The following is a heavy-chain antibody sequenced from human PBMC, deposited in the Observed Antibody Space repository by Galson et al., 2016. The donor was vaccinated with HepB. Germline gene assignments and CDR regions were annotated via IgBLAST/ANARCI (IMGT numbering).Heavy chain of an antibody. CDR1: GFIVSSKY. CDR2: ITGSGGWI. D-gene: IGHD2-15*01. CDR3: AKDGGYCSDATCYYRNS. Sequence: SLRLSCAVSGFIVSSKYMSWVRQAPGKGLEWVSTITGSGGWIKYADSVKGRLITSRDNSKNTLYLQLNSLRAEDTAVYYCAKDGGYCSDATCYYRNSWGQGTLVTVSS. J-gene: IGHJ4*02. V-gene: IGHV3-23*01.